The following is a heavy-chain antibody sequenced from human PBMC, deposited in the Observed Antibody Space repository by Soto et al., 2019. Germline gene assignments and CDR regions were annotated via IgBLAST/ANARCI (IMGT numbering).Heavy chain of an antibody. CDR1: GFMFSDYY. V-gene: IGHV3-11*06. CDR2: ISSSSSYT. J-gene: IGHJ6*02. Sequence: GGSLRLSCAASGFMFSDYYMTWIRQAPGKGLEWVSYISSSSSYTNYADSVKGRFTISRDNAKKSLYLLMNSLRAEDTAVYYCARGGSGNSYYYYYGMDVWGQGTTVTVSS. CDR3: ARGGSGNSYYYYYGMDV. D-gene: IGHD1-26*01.